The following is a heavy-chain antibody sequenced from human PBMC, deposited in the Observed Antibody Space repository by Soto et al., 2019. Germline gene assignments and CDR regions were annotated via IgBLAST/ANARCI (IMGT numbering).Heavy chain of an antibody. CDR3: ARVRAKPLYMANNYFGP. CDR1: GGSISSFY. J-gene: IGHJ5*02. V-gene: IGHV4-59*01. D-gene: IGHD3-10*01. CDR2: IYYNGRT. Sequence: PSETLSLPCTVSGGSISSFYWSWIRQPPGKGLEYIGYIYYNGRTNYHPSLKSRVTISIDTSKNQFSLNLSSVTAADTAVYYCARVRAKPLYMANNYFGPWGQGALVTVSS.